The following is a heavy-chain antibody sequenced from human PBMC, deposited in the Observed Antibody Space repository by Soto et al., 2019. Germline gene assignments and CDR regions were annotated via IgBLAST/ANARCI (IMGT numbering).Heavy chain of an antibody. V-gene: IGHV1-24*01. Sequence: WASVKVSCKVSGYTLTELSMHWVRQAPGKGLEWMGGFDPEDGETIYAQKFQGRVTMTEDTSTDTAYMELSSLRSEDTAVYYCATVAYGSGSYYNDNWFDPWGQGTLVTVSS. CDR1: GYTLTELS. CDR3: ATVAYGSGSYYNDNWFDP. D-gene: IGHD3-10*01. CDR2: FDPEDGET. J-gene: IGHJ5*02.